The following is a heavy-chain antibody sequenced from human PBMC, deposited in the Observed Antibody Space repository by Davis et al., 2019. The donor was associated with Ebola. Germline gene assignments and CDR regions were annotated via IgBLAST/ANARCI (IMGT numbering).Heavy chain of an antibody. CDR1: GYSFTSYW. CDR3: ANMVRGEAPFDY. CDR2: ISGSGGST. J-gene: IGHJ4*02. Sequence: GESLKISCKGSGYSFTSYWIGWVRQAPGKGLEWVSAISGSGGSTYYADSVKGRFTISRDNSKNTLYLQMNSLRAEDTAVYYCANMVRGEAPFDYWGQGTLVTVSS. D-gene: IGHD3-10*01. V-gene: IGHV3-23*01.